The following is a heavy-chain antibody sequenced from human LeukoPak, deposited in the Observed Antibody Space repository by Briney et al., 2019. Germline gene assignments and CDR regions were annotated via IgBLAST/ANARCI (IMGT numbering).Heavy chain of an antibody. CDR3: ARTGYSSGGIDY. V-gene: IGHV4-59*08. Sequence: GSLRLSCAASGFTFSSYAMSWIRQPPGKGLEWIGYIYYSGSTNCNPSLKSRVTISVDTSKNQFSLKLSSVTAADTAVYYCARTGYSSGGIDYWGQGTLVTVSS. J-gene: IGHJ4*02. D-gene: IGHD6-19*01. CDR1: GFTFSSYA. CDR2: IYYSGST.